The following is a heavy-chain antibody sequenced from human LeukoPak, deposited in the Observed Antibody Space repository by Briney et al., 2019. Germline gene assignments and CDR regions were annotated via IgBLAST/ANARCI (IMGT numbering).Heavy chain of an antibody. CDR1: GGSISSGGYY. D-gene: IGHD3-3*01. V-gene: IGHV4-31*03. Sequence: PSETLSLTCTVSGGSISSGGYYWSWIRQHPGKGLEWIGYIYYSGSTYYNPSLKSRVTISVDTSKNQFSLKLSSVTAADTAVYYCARGLRGDFLEWSQEYYFDYWGQGTLVTVSS. J-gene: IGHJ4*02. CDR2: IYYSGST. CDR3: ARGLRGDFLEWSQEYYFDY.